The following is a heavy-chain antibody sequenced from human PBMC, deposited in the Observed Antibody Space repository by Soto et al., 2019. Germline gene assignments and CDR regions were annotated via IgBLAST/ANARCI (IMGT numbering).Heavy chain of an antibody. Sequence: GGSLRHSCAASGFTFSGYLMNWVRQAPGKGLEWVANIKQDGTDKNYVDSVKGRFTISRDNARKSLYLQMDSLRAEDTAVYFCARGDTPMITGMDSFDIWGQGTMVTVSS. J-gene: IGHJ3*02. CDR3: ARGDTPMITGMDSFDI. D-gene: IGHD5-18*01. CDR2: IKQDGTDK. V-gene: IGHV3-7*01. CDR1: GFTFSGYL.